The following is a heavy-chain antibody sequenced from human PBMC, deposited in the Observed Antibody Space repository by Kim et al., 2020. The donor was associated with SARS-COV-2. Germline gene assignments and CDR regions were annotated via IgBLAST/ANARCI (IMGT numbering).Heavy chain of an antibody. D-gene: IGHD6-13*01. CDR3: ARDPLDSSTPGDI. J-gene: IGHJ3*02. Sequence: YNPSLKSRVTISVDTSKNQFSLKRSSVTAADTAVYYCARDPLDSSTPGDIWSQGTMVTVSS. V-gene: IGHV4-31*02.